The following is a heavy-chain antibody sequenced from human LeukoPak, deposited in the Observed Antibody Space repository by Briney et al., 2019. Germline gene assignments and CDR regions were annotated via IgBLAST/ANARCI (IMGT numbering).Heavy chain of an antibody. V-gene: IGHV3-33*01. CDR1: GFSFSSYG. CDR2: IWYDEGKT. D-gene: IGHD6-6*01. CDR3: ARAGSSDQFDY. Sequence: GGSLRLSCAASGFSFSSYGMHWVRQAPGKGLEWVSVIWYDEGKTYYVDSVKGRFTISRDHSKNTLYLQMNSLRVEDTAVYYCARAGSSDQFDYWGQGSLVTVSS. J-gene: IGHJ4*02.